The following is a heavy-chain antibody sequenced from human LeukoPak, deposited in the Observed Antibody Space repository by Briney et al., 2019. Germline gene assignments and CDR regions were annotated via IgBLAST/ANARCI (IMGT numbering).Heavy chain of an antibody. CDR2: IYHSGST. D-gene: IGHD2-21*01. CDR1: GYSISSGYY. CDR3: AREGDDAFDT. V-gene: IGHV4-38-2*02. Sequence: MTSETLSLTCTVSGYSISSGYYWGWIRQPPGKGLEWIGSIYHSGSTYYNPSLKSRVTISVDTSKNQFSLKLSSVTAADTAVYYCAREGDDAFDTWGQGTMVTVSS. J-gene: IGHJ3*02.